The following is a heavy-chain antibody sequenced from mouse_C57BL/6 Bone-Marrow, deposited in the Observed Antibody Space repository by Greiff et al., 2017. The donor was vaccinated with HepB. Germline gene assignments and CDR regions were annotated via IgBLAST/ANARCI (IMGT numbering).Heavy chain of an antibody. V-gene: IGHV1-81*01. D-gene: IGHD2-4*01. CDR1: GYTFTSYG. CDR3: ARTIYYDYGPWFAY. J-gene: IGHJ3*01. Sequence: QVQLQQSGTVLARPGASVKLSCKASGYTFTSYGISWVKQRTGQGLEWIGEIYPRSGNTYYNEKFKGKATLTADKSSSTAYMELRSLTSEDSAVYFCARTIYYDYGPWFAYWGQGTLVTVSA. CDR2: IYPRSGNT.